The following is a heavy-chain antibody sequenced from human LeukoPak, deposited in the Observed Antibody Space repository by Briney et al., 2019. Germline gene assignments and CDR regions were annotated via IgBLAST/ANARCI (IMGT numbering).Heavy chain of an antibody. CDR3: AKDSGGGGAFDI. V-gene: IGHV3-9*03. D-gene: IGHD3-16*01. CDR2: ISWNSGSI. Sequence: GGSLRLSCAASGFTFDDYAMHWVWQAPGKGLEWVSGISWNSGSIGYADSVKGRFTISRDNAKNSLYLQMNSLRAEDMALYYCAKDSGGGGAFDIWGQGTMVTVSS. J-gene: IGHJ3*02. CDR1: GFTFDDYA.